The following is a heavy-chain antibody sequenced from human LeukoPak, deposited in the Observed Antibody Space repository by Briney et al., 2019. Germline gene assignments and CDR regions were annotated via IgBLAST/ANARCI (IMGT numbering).Heavy chain of an antibody. V-gene: IGHV4-34*01. Sequence: SETLSLTCAVYGGSFSGYYWSWIRQPPGKGLEWIGEVNHSGSTNYNPSLKSRVTISVDTSKNQFSLKLSSVTAADTAVYYCARVGRFLEWLLSSSYYYYMDVWGKGTTVTVSS. CDR3: ARVGRFLEWLLSSSYYYYMDV. D-gene: IGHD3-3*01. CDR2: VNHSGST. J-gene: IGHJ6*03. CDR1: GGSFSGYY.